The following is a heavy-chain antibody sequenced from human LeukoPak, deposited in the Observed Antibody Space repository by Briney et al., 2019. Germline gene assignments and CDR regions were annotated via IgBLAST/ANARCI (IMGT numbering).Heavy chain of an antibody. J-gene: IGHJ6*03. Sequence: SETLSLTCAVYGGSFSGYYWTWIRQAPGKGLEWIGEINPSGRISYNPSLKSRLTISVDASKNQFSLNLRCFTAADTAVYYCARGRQEVSMIVVVMTAVSYYLDVWGKGTTVTVS. CDR2: INPSGRI. CDR3: ARGRQEVSMIVVVMTAVSYYLDV. V-gene: IGHV4-34*01. D-gene: IGHD3-22*01. CDR1: GGSFSGYY.